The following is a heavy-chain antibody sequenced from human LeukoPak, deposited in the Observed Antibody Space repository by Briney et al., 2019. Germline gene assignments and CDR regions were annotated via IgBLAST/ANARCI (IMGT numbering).Heavy chain of an antibody. D-gene: IGHD2-15*01. J-gene: IGHJ4*02. V-gene: IGHV4-59*01. CDR2: IYYSGST. CDR1: GASIRSYY. CDR3: ARATTAYCTGGICPNFYY. Sequence: SETLSLTCTVSGASIRSYYWSWIRQPPGKGLEWIGHIYYSGSTNYNPSLKSRVTISVDTSKTHFFLKLSSVTAADTAMYCCARATTAYCTGGICPNFYYWGQGTLVTVSS.